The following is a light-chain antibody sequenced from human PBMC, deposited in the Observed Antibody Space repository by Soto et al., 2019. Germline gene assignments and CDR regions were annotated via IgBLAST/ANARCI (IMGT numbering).Light chain of an antibody. J-gene: IGKJ1*01. V-gene: IGKV4-1*01. CDR3: QHYYNFPRT. Sequence: DIVLTPSPDSLAVSLGARATINCKSSQSLLFNSNNKNLLAWYQQKPGQPPKLLIYWASTRGSGVPERFSGSGSGTDFTLTITSLQAEHVTVYYYQHYYNFPRTFGQGTKVDI. CDR1: QSLLFNSNNKNL. CDR2: WAS.